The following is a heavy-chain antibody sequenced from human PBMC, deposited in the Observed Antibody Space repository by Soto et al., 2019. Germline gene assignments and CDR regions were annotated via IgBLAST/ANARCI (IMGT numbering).Heavy chain of an antibody. V-gene: IGHV4-61*01. Sequence: PSETLSLTCTVSGGSVSSGSYYWSWIRQPPGKGLEWIGYIYYSGSTNYNPSLKSRVTISVDTSKNQFSLKLSSVTAADTAVYYCARDSSSGPGDYYYGMDVWGQGTTVTVSS. CDR1: GGSVSSGSYY. CDR2: IYYSGST. J-gene: IGHJ6*02. D-gene: IGHD3-22*01. CDR3: ARDSSSGPGDYYYGMDV.